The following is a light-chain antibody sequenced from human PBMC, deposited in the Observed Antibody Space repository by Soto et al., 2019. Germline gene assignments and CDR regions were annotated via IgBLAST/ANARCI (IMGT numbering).Light chain of an antibody. Sequence: DIVMTQSPLSLPVTPGEPASISCRSSQSLLYSNGYNYLDWYLQKPGQSPQLLIYLGSNRASGVPDRFSGSGSGTDFTLKISRVEAEDVGFYYCMQALQFPLTFGQGTKVEIK. V-gene: IGKV2-28*01. CDR2: LGS. CDR3: MQALQFPLT. J-gene: IGKJ1*01. CDR1: QSLLYSNGYNY.